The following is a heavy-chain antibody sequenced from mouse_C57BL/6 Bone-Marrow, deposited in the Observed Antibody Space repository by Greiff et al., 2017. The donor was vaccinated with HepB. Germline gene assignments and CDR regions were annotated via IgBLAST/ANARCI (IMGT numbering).Heavy chain of an antibody. V-gene: IGHV1-22*01. CDR2: INPNNGGT. J-gene: IGHJ2*01. CDR3: ARGNYLYYFDY. CDR1: GYTFTDYN. D-gene: IGHD2-1*01. Sequence: EVQVVESGPELVKPGASVKMSCKASGYTFTDYNMHWVKQSHGKSLEWIGYINPNNGGTSYNQKFKGKATLTVNKSSSTAYMELRSLTSEDSAVYYCARGNYLYYFDYWGQGTTLTVSS.